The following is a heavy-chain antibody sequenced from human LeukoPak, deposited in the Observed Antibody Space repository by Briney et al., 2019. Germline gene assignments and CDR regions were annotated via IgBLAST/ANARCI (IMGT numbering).Heavy chain of an antibody. CDR1: GFTFSHFV. CDR3: TRESTGSPPFDF. Sequence: GGSLRLSCTASGFTFSHFVMAWVRRAPGKGLAWVSAISGSTGKTYYADSVRGRFTISRDNSKNTLFLDMSSLRVEDTAIYYCTRESTGSPPFDFWGQGTLVTVAS. CDR2: ISGSTGKT. V-gene: IGHV3-23*01. J-gene: IGHJ4*02. D-gene: IGHD1-1*01.